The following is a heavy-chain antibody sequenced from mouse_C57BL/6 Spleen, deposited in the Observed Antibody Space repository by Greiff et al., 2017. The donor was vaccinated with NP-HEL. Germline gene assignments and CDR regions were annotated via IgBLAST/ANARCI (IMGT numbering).Heavy chain of an antibody. CDR2: INYDGSST. J-gene: IGHJ3*01. Sequence: EVKLVESEGGLVQPGSSMKLSCTASGFTFSDYYMAWVRQVPEKGLEWVANINYDGSSTYYLDSLKSRFIISRDNAKNILYLQMSSLKSEDTATYYCASYYGSSYGFAYWGQGTLVTVSA. CDR1: GFTFSDYY. V-gene: IGHV5-16*01. D-gene: IGHD1-1*01. CDR3: ASYYGSSYGFAY.